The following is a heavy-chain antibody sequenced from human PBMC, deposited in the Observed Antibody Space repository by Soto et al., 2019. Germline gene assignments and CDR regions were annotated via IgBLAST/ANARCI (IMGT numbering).Heavy chain of an antibody. Sequence: SGPTLVNPTQTLTLTCTFSGFSLTTSGVGAGWIRQPPGKALEWLALVYWDDDKRYSPSLKNRLTITKDTSKNQVVFTMTNMDPVDTATYFCAHRGPAGSTSSTFDSWGPGTLVTVSS. J-gene: IGHJ4*02. CDR1: GFSLTTSGVG. CDR2: VYWDDDK. V-gene: IGHV2-5*02. CDR3: AHRGPAGSTSSTFDS. D-gene: IGHD1-26*01.